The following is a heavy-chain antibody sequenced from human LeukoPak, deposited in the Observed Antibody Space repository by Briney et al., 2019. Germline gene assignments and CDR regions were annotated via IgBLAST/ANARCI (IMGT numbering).Heavy chain of an antibody. CDR2: MNPNSGNT. CDR3: ARRLRYFDWLFDY. CDR1: GYTFTSYD. Sequence: ASVKVSCKASGYTFTSYDINWVRQAPGQGLEWMGWMNPNSGNTGYAQKFQGRVTMTRNTSISTAYMELSSLRSEDTAVYYCARRLRYFDWLFDYWGQGTLVTVSS. D-gene: IGHD3-9*01. J-gene: IGHJ4*02. V-gene: IGHV1-8*01.